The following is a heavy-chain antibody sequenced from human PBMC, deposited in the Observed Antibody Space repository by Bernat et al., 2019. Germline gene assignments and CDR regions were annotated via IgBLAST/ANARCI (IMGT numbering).Heavy chain of an antibody. CDR1: GFTFSTYS. CDR2: ISDVSSHI. D-gene: IGHD2-8*01. J-gene: IGHJ6*03. V-gene: IGHV3-21*05. CDR3: AGDGLVYARSSYMDV. Sequence: EVQLVESVGGLVKPGESLRLSCAASGFTFSTYSMNWVRQAPGKGLEWTSYISDVSSHIYYADSVRGRFTISRDNAKNSLYLQMNSLRVEDTAVYSCAGDGLVYARSSYMDVWGKGTTVTVSS.